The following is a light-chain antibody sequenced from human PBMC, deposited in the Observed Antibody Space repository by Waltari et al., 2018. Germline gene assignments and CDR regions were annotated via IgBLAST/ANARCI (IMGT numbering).Light chain of an antibody. CDR3: QQYNNWLSVT. Sequence: EIVVTQSPATLSVSPGERATLSCRTSQTITNHLAWYQQKPGQTPRLLIYGASTRAIGIPARFSGSGSGTEFTLTISSLQSEDFAVYYCQQYNNWLSVTFGQGTRLEI. V-gene: IGKV3-15*01. CDR1: QTITNH. CDR2: GAS. J-gene: IGKJ5*01.